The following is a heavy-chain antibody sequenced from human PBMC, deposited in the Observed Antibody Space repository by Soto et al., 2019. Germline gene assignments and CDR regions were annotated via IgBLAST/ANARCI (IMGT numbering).Heavy chain of an antibody. CDR2: IYYSGST. Sequence: PSETLSLTCAVSGGSISSSSYYWGWIRQPPGKGLEWIGSIYYSGSTYYNPSLKSRVTISADTSKNQFSLKLSSVTAADTAVYYCARLGDYYGSGSYDYYGMDVWGQGTTVTVSS. D-gene: IGHD3-10*01. V-gene: IGHV4-39*01. CDR3: ARLGDYYGSGSYDYYGMDV. J-gene: IGHJ6*02. CDR1: GGSISSSSYY.